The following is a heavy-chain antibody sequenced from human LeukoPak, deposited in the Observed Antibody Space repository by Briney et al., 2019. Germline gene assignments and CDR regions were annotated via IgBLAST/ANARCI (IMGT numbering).Heavy chain of an antibody. J-gene: IGHJ4*02. V-gene: IGHV3-30-3*01. Sequence: GRSLRLSCAASGFTFSSYAMHWVRQAPGKGLEWVAVISYDGSNKYYADSVKGRFTISRDNSKNTPYLQMNSLRAEDTAVYYCARAPGVWVPVDYWGQGTLVTVSS. D-gene: IGHD3-16*01. CDR1: GFTFSSYA. CDR2: ISYDGSNK. CDR3: ARAPGVWVPVDY.